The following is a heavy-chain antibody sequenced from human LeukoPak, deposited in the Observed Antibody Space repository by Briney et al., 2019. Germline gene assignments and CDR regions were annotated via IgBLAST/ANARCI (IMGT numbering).Heavy chain of an antibody. CDR2: ISWNSGSI. CDR3: AKDYGDYLDV. Sequence: GGSLRLSCAASGFTFDDYAMHWVRQAPGKGLEWVSGISWNSGSIGYADSVKGRFTISRDNAKNSLYLQMNSLRAEDTAVYYCAKDYGDYLDVWGQGTLVSVSS. J-gene: IGHJ4*02. V-gene: IGHV3-9*01. D-gene: IGHD4-17*01. CDR1: GFTFDDYA.